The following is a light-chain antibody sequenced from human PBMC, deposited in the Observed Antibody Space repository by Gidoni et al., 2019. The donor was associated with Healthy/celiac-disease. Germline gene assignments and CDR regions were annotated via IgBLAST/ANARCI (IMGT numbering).Light chain of an antibody. Sequence: DIVMTQSPLSLPVTPGAPASISCRSSQILLHSNGYNYLDWYLQKPGQSPQLLIYLGSNRASGVPDRFSGSGSGTDFTLKISRVEAEYVGVYYCMQALQTPLTFGGGTKVEIK. CDR2: LGS. V-gene: IGKV2-28*01. CDR3: MQALQTPLT. CDR1: QILLHSNGYNY. J-gene: IGKJ4*01.